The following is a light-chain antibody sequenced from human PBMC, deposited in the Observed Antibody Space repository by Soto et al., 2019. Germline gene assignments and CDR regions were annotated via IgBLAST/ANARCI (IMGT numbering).Light chain of an antibody. V-gene: IGKV3-20*01. CDR1: QSVSSNY. J-gene: IGKJ1*01. Sequence: EIVLTQSPGTLSLSPGERATLSCRASQSVSSNYVAWYQQKRGQAPRLLIYVVSIRAAGIPTRFRGSGSGTVFTLTMSRLEPGDFAVDYCQQYDSSPRTFGQGTKVEI. CDR3: QQYDSSPRT. CDR2: VVS.